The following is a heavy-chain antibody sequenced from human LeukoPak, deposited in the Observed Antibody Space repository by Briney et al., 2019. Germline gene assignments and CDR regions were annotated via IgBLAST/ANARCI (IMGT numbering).Heavy chain of an antibody. CDR2: ISSSSSYI. Sequence: GGSLRLSCAASGLTFSSYSMNWVRQAPGKGLEWVSSISSSSSYIYYADSVKGRFTISRGNAKNSLYLQMNSLRAEDTAVYYCARDMDSGSPYDYWGQGTLVTVSS. CDR3: ARDMDSGSPYDY. V-gene: IGHV3-21*01. CDR1: GLTFSSYS. J-gene: IGHJ4*02. D-gene: IGHD1-1*01.